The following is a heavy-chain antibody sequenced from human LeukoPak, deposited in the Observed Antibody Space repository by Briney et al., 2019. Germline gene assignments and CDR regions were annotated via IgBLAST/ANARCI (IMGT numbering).Heavy chain of an antibody. CDR1: GGSISSYY. D-gene: IGHD3-3*01. V-gene: IGHV4-59*08. CDR3: ARMGIFGVVIGPFDAFDI. Sequence: SETLSLTCTVSGGSISSYYWSWIRQPPGKGLEWIGYIYYSGSTNYNPSLKSRVTISVDTSKNQFSLKLSSVTAADTAVYYCARMGIFGVVIGPFDAFDIWGQGTMVTVSS. J-gene: IGHJ3*02. CDR2: IYYSGST.